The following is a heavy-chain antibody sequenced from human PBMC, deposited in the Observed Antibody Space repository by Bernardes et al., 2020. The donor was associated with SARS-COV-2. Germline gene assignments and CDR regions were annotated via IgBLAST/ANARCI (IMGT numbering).Heavy chain of an antibody. CDR1: GYKVSGYTLTELS. CDR3: STYCHSWSGPNHYIADV. Sequence: ASVKVSCKVSGYKVSGYTLTELSIHWVRQPPGKGLEWMGAFDPDDVETIYAQQFQGRVTMTEDSSTDTAYMELSSLRSDDTAGYYCSTYCHSWSGPNHYIADVWGQGTGCPSP. CDR2: FDPDDVET. V-gene: IGHV1-24*01. J-gene: IGHJ6*02. D-gene: IGHD3-3*01.